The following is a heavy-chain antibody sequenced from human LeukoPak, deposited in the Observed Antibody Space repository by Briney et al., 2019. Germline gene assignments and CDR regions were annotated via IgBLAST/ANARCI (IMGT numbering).Heavy chain of an antibody. J-gene: IGHJ3*02. V-gene: IGHV3-30*18. D-gene: IGHD6-19*01. CDR1: GFTFSSYG. CDR3: AKGWDGGWYNAFDI. Sequence: GGSLRLSCAASGFTFSSYGMHWVRQAPGKGLEWVAVISYDGSNKYYADSVKGRFTISRDNSKNTLYLQMNSLRAEDTAVYYCAKGWDGGWYNAFDIWGQGTMVTVSS. CDR2: ISYDGSNK.